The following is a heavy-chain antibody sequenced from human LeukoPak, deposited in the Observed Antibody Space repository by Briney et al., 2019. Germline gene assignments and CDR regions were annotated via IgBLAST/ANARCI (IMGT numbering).Heavy chain of an antibody. CDR2: ISESGRT. D-gene: IGHD3-22*01. CDR3: AKDPYYYDSSGYFTNDY. J-gene: IGHJ4*02. CDR1: GFTFRSYG. Sequence: GGSLRLSCAASGFTFRSYGMSWVRQAPGKGLQWFSAISESGRTYYADSVRGRFTISRDNSKNTLYLQMNSLRAEDTAVYYCAKDPYYYDSSGYFTNDYWGQGILVTVSS. V-gene: IGHV3-23*01.